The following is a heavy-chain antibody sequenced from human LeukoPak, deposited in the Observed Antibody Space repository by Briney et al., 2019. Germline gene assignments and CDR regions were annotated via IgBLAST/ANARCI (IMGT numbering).Heavy chain of an antibody. CDR2: INPDSGGT. J-gene: IGHJ4*02. D-gene: IGHD6-19*01. CDR3: ARRYSSGWYYSDY. CDR1: GSTFTGYY. V-gene: IGHV1-2*02. Sequence: GASVKVSCKASGSTFTGYYMHWVRQAPGQGLERMGWINPDSGGTNYAQKFQGRVTMTRDTSISTAYMELSRLTSDDTAKYYCARRYSSGWYYSDYWGQGTLVTVSS.